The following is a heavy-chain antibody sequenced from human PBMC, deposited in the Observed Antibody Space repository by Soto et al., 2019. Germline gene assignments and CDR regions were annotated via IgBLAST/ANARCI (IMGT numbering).Heavy chain of an antibody. CDR1: GYSFTSYW. V-gene: IGHV5-10-1*01. J-gene: IGHJ5*02. CDR3: ARRHSSSSAFAP. Sequence: EVQLVQSGAEVKKPGESLRISCKGSGYSFTSYWINWVRQMPGKGLEWMGRIDPSDSYTNYSPSFQGHVTISADKSISTAYLQWSSLKASDTAMYYCARRHSSSSAFAPWGQGTLVTVSS. D-gene: IGHD6-13*01. CDR2: IDPSDSYT.